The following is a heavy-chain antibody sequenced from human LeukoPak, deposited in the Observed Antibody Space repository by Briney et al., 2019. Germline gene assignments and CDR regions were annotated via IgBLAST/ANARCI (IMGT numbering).Heavy chain of an antibody. V-gene: IGHV4-38-2*02. D-gene: IGHD3-16*01. Sequence: SQTLSLTCTVSGYSISHDYYWGWIRQSPGKGLEWIGSIYHSGSTYYNASLKSRVTISVDTSKNQFSLKLSSVTAADTAVYYCARTNYDYYFDYWGQGTLVTVSS. CDR2: IYHSGST. CDR1: GYSISHDYY. J-gene: IGHJ4*02. CDR3: ARTNYDYYFDY.